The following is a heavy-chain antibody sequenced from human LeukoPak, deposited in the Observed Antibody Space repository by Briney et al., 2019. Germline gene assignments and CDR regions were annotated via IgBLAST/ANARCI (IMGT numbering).Heavy chain of an antibody. CDR3: ARGVARSSKFHFSYYFDY. Sequence: SETLPLTCTVSGGSIGSSSYYWGWIRQPPGKGLEWIGSIYYSGSTYYNPSLKSRVTISVDTSKNQFSLKLSSVTAADTAVYYCARGVARSSKFHFSYYFDYWGQGTLVTVSS. J-gene: IGHJ4*02. D-gene: IGHD6-6*01. CDR1: GGSIGSSSYY. CDR2: IYYSGST. V-gene: IGHV4-39*07.